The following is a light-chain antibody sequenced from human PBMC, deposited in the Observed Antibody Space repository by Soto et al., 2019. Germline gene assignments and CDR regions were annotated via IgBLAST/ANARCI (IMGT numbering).Light chain of an antibody. CDR2: GNS. CDR1: SSNIGAGYD. J-gene: IGLJ2*01. V-gene: IGLV1-40*01. Sequence: QSVLTQPPSVSGAPGQRVTISCTGSSSNIGAGYDVHWYQQLPGTAPKLLIYGNSNRPSGVPDRFSGSKSGTSASLAITGLQAEDEADYYYQSYDNSLSGNVVFGGGTKLTVL. CDR3: QSYDNSLSGNVV.